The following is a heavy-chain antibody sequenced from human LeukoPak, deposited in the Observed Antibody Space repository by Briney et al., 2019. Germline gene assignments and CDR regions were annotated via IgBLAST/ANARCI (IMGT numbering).Heavy chain of an antibody. CDR3: AKNQGSSWQFYFDY. V-gene: IGHV3-23*01. CDR1: GFTFSSYA. Sequence: PGGSLRLSCAASGFTFSSYALSWVRQAPGEGLEWVAAISGGGITYYANSVKGRFTISRDNAKNALSLQMNSLRAEDTALYYCAKNQGSSWQFYFDYWGQGTLVTVSS. CDR2: ISGGGIT. J-gene: IGHJ4*02. D-gene: IGHD6-13*01.